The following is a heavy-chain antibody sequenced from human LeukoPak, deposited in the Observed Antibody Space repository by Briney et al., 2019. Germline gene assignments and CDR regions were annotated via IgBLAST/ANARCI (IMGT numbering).Heavy chain of an antibody. D-gene: IGHD2/OR15-2a*01. J-gene: IGHJ4*02. Sequence: PSETLSLTCTVSGGSISSYYWSWIRQPPGKGLEWIGYIYYSGSTNYNPSLKSRVTISVDTSKNQFSLKLSSVTAADTAVYYCARGGGRTFYYFDYWGQGTLVTVSS. CDR1: GGSISSYY. V-gene: IGHV4-59*01. CDR2: IYYSGST. CDR3: ARGGGRTFYYFDY.